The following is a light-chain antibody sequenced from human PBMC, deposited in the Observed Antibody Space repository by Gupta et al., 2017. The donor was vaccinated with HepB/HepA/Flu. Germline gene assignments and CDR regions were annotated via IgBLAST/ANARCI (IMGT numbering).Light chain of an antibody. CDR2: EVS. V-gene: IGLV2-23*02. Sequence: QPALTPTASVSGSPGQSITISCSGTSSDVGSYNLGSWYQQHPGKAPKLMIYEVSKRPSGFSNRCSGSKAGNTASLTISGLQAEDEADYYCCSYAGSVVFGGGTKLTVL. CDR1: SSDVGSYNL. CDR3: CSYAGSVV. J-gene: IGLJ2*01.